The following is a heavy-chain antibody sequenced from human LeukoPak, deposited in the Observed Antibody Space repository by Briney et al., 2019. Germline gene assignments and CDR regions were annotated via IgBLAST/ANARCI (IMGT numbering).Heavy chain of an antibody. CDR2: IYDSGST. D-gene: IGHD6-19*01. CDR1: GGSISSYY. CDR3: ARYGSGWDY. V-gene: IGHV4-59*08. Sequence: PSETLSLTCTVSGGSISSYYWNWIRQPPGRGLEWIGHIYDSGSTNYNPSLKSRVTIPGDTSKNQFSLELNSVTAADTAVYYCARYGSGWDYWGQGTLVTVSS. J-gene: IGHJ4*02.